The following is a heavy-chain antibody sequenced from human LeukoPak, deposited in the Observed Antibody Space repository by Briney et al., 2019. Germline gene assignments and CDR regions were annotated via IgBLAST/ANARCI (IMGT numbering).Heavy chain of an antibody. V-gene: IGHV3-33*06. Sequence: GGSLRLSCAASGFTFGSYGMHWVRQAPGKGLEWVAVIWYDGSNKYYADSVKGRFTISRDNSKNTLYLQMNSLRAEDTAVYYCAKDHCEYYYDSSGCYDAFDIWGQGTMVTVSS. CDR2: IWYDGSNK. CDR3: AKDHCEYYYDSSGCYDAFDI. J-gene: IGHJ3*02. CDR1: GFTFGSYG. D-gene: IGHD3-22*01.